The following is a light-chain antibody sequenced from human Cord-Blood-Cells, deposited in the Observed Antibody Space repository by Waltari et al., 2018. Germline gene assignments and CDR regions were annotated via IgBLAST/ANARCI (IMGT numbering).Light chain of an antibody. CDR3: QSYDSSLSGSV. V-gene: IGLV1-40*01. Sequence: QSVLTQPPSVSGAPGQRVTISCTGSSSTIGAGHDVHRYQQLPGPPPKLLIYGNSNRPSGVPDRFSGSKSGTSASLAITGLQAEDEADYYCQSYDSSLSGSVFGTGTKVTVL. J-gene: IGLJ1*01. CDR2: GNS. CDR1: SSTIGAGHD.